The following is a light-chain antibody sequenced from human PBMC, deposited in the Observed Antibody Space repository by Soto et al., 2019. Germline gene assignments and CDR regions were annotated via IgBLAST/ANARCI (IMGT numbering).Light chain of an antibody. Sequence: EIVLTQSPGTLSLSPGERATLSCRASQSVSSNYLAWYQQKPGQAPRLLIYGASIRAPGIPDRFSGSGSGTDLTLTIRRLEPEDFAVYYWQQYGNSLLTFGGGTKVEIK. V-gene: IGKV3-20*01. CDR3: QQYGNSLLT. J-gene: IGKJ4*01. CDR2: GAS. CDR1: QSVSSNY.